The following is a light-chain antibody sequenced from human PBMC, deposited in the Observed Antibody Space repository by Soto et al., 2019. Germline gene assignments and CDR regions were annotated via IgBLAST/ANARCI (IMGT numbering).Light chain of an antibody. CDR1: QGISNY. J-gene: IGKJ2*01. CDR3: QNYNSAPYA. Sequence: DIQMTQSPSSLSASVGDRVTITCRASQGISNYVAWYQQKPGKVPTLLIYEASTLHSGVPSRFSGRGSGTDFTLTISSLQPEDVATYFCQNYNSAPYAFGQGTKLEIK. V-gene: IGKV1-27*01. CDR2: EAS.